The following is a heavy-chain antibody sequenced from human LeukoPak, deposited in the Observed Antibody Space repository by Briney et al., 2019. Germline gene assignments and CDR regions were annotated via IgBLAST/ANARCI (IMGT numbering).Heavy chain of an antibody. D-gene: IGHD6-6*01. V-gene: IGHV3-21*01. CDR1: GLTFRSYS. CDR2: VSSSSSYI. CDR3: ARTYSSLRGTFDY. Sequence: GGSLALSCAPSGLTFRSYSMNWGRHAPGKGLEWVSSVSSSSSYIYYADSVKGRFTISRDNAKNSLYLQMNSLRAEDTAVYYCARTYSSLRGTFDYWGEGTLVTVSS. J-gene: IGHJ4*02.